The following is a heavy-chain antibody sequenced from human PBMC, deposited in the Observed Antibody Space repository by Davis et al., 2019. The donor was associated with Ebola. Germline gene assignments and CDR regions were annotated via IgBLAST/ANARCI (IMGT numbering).Heavy chain of an antibody. J-gene: IGHJ6*02. CDR1: GFTVSSNY. D-gene: IGHD4-17*01. Sequence: GGSLRLSCAASGFTVSSNYMSWVRQAPGKGLEWVSVIYSGGSTYYADSVKGRFTISRDNSKNTLYLQMNSLRAEDTAVYYCASEGGDYPYYYGMDVWGQRTTVTVSS. CDR3: ASEGGDYPYYYGMDV. CDR2: IYSGGST. V-gene: IGHV3-66*01.